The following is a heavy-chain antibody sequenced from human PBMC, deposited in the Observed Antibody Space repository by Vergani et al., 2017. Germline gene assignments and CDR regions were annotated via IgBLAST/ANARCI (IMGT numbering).Heavy chain of an antibody. CDR1: GGSFSSDNVY. V-gene: IGHV4-61*02. J-gene: IGHJ5*02. CDR3: ARAQYYNWFDP. CDR2: IYTSGST. D-gene: IGHD3-10*01. Sequence: QVQLQESGPGLVTPSQTVSLTCSVSGGSFSSDNVYWTWIRQPAGKGLEWIGRIYTSGSTEYNPSLKSRVTISIDTSKNQFSLNLSSVTAADTAVYYCARAQYYNWFDPWGQGRMVTVSS.